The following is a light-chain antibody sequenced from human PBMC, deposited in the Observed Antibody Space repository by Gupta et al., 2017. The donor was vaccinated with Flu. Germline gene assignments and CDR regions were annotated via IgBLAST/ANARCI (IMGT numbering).Light chain of an antibody. Sequence: GDRVTITCRAIQNIRRYLSWYQQKPGKAPKLLIYGASSLQSGVPSTFSGSGSGTDFTLTISSLQPEDFATYYCQQSYSRPWTFGQGTEVEIK. CDR1: QNIRRY. J-gene: IGKJ1*01. CDR3: QQSYSRPWT. CDR2: GAS. V-gene: IGKV1-39*01.